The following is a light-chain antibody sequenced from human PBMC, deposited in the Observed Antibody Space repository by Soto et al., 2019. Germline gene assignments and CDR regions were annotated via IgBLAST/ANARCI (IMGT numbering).Light chain of an antibody. V-gene: IGLV2-8*01. J-gene: IGLJ1*01. CDR3: SSYAGSNNRYV. CDR1: SNDVGAYNY. Sequence: QSALAQPPSASGSPGQSVTISCTGTSNDVGAYNYVSWYQQHPGKAPKLMIYEVSKRPSGVPDRFSGSKSGNTASLTVSGLQAEDEADYYCSSYAGSNNRYVFGTGTKVTVL. CDR2: EVS.